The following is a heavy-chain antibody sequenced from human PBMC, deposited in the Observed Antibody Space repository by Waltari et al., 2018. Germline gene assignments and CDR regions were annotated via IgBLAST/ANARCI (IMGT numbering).Heavy chain of an antibody. V-gene: IGHV3-48*04. J-gene: IGHJ4*02. CDR2: ITSTSSTI. CDR3: ARDPALYGDQFDY. Sequence: EVQLVESGGGLVKPGGWLRHACVASRLSFNTYTMNWVRQAPGKGLEWVSYITSTSSTIYYADSVKGRFTISRDNAKNSLYLQMNSLRVEDTAIYYCARDPALYGDQFDYWGQGTLVTVST. D-gene: IGHD4-17*01. CDR1: RLSFNTYT.